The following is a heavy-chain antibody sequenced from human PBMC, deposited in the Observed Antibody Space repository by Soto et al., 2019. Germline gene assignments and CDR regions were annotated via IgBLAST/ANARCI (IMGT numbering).Heavy chain of an antibody. CDR1: GYTFTGYY. V-gene: IGHV1-2*04. Sequence: GASVKVSCTASGYTFTGYYMHWVRQAPGQGLEWMGWINPNSGGTNYAQKFQGWVTMTRDTSISTAYMELSRLRSDDTAVYYCARDYYDSSGYYHFDYWGQGTLVTVSS. CDR3: ARDYYDSSGYYHFDY. J-gene: IGHJ4*02. D-gene: IGHD3-22*01. CDR2: INPNSGGT.